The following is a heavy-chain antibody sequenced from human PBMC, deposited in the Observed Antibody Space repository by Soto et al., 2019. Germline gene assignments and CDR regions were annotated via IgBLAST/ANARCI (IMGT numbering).Heavy chain of an antibody. Sequence: GGSLRLSCAASGFTFSSSAMHWVRQAPGKGLEWVAVISYDGSHAFYADSVKGRFTISRDKSKNTMSLEMNSLRTDDTAVYYCAKESVSGIRVFGPWGQGTLVTVYS. CDR2: ISYDGSHA. CDR1: GFTFSSSA. CDR3: AKESVSGIRVFGP. D-gene: IGHD3-3*01. J-gene: IGHJ5*02. V-gene: IGHV3-30*18.